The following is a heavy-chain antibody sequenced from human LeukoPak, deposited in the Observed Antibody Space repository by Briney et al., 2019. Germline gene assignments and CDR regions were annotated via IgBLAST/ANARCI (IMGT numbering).Heavy chain of an antibody. CDR1: GGSFSGYY. J-gene: IGHJ4*02. CDR3: ASGIDSFDY. D-gene: IGHD3-22*01. CDR2: INHSGST. V-gene: IGHV4-34*01. Sequence: SETLSLTCAVYGGSFSGYYWSWTRQPPGKGLEWIGEINHSGSTNYNPSLKSRVTISVDTSKNQFSLKLSSVTAADTAVYYCASGIDSFDYWGQGTLVTVSS.